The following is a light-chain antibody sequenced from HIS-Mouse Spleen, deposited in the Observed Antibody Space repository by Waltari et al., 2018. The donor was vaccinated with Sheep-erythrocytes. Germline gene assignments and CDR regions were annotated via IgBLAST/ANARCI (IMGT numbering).Light chain of an antibody. CDR3: SSYTSSSTQV. CDR2: EVS. CDR1: SRDVGGSNY. Sequence: QSALTQPASVSGSPGQSITISCTGTSRDVGGSNYFSWYQQHPGKAPKLMIYEVSNRPSGVSNRFSGSKSGNTASLTISGLQAEDEADYYCSSYTSSSTQVFGGGTKLTVL. J-gene: IGLJ2*01. V-gene: IGLV2-14*01.